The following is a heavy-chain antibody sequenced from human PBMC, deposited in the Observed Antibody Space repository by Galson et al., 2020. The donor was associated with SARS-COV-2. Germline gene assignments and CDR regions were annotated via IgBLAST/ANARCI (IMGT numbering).Heavy chain of an antibody. CDR1: GYSFTSYW. Sequence: KIGESLKISCKGSGYSFTSYWIGWVRQMPGKGLEWMGIIYTGDSDTSYSPSFQGQVTISADKSISTAYLQWSSLKASDTAMYYCASAAGDWGAYYLDYWGLGTLVTVAA. V-gene: IGHV5-51*01. J-gene: IGHJ4*01. D-gene: IGHD7-27*01. CDR3: ASAAGDWGAYYLDY. CDR2: IYTGDSDT.